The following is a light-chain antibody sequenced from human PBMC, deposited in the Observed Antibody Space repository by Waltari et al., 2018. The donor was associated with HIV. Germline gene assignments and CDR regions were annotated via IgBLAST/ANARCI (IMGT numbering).Light chain of an antibody. CDR2: GKN. CDR3: SSRDSSGHLVV. CDR1: TLRSYY. Sequence: SSEVTQDPAVSVALGQTVRITCQGDTLRSYYASWYQQKPGQAPVLVIYGKNNRPSWIPDRFSGSNSGSTASFTITGAQAEDEADYYCSSRDSSGHLVVFGGGTKLTVL. J-gene: IGLJ2*01. V-gene: IGLV3-19*01.